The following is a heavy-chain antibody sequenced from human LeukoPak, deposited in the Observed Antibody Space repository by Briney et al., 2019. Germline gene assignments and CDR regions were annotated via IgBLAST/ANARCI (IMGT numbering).Heavy chain of an antibody. CDR1: GFTFSSYA. V-gene: IGHV3-30-3*01. CDR3: ARDYLGLHYFDY. J-gene: IGHJ4*02. Sequence: PGGSLRLSCAVSGFTFSSYAMHWVRQAPGKGLEWVAIISYDGNNKYYAGSVKGRFTISRDISKNTLYLQINSLRADDTAVYYCARDYLGLHYFDYWGQGTLVTVSS. D-gene: IGHD2/OR15-2a*01. CDR2: ISYDGNNK.